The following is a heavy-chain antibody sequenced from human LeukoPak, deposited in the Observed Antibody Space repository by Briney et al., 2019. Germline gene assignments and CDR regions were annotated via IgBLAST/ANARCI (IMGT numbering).Heavy chain of an antibody. V-gene: IGHV3-11*01. J-gene: IGHJ4*02. CDR1: GFTFSDYY. D-gene: IGHD6-6*01. Sequence: PGGSLRLSCAASGFTFSDYYMNWIRQAPGKGPESISYISGSGSPIYYADSVKGRFTISRDNAKNSLYLQMNSLRAEDTAVYFCARGGWFSSSSGFDYWGQGTLVTVSS. CDR3: ARGGWFSSSSGFDY. CDR2: ISGSGSPI.